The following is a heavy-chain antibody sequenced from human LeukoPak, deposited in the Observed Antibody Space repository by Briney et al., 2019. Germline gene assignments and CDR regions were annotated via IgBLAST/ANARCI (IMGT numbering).Heavy chain of an antibody. J-gene: IGHJ4*02. D-gene: IGHD3-22*01. V-gene: IGHV3-7*03. CDR3: ASSKNYYDSNGLDY. Sequence: GGSLRLSCAASGFTFSSYWMSWVRQAPGKGLEWVANIKQDGSEKYYVDSVKGRFAISRDNTKNSLYLHMNSLRAEDTAVYYCASSKNYYDSNGLDYWGQGTLVTVSS. CDR2: IKQDGSEK. CDR1: GFTFSSYW.